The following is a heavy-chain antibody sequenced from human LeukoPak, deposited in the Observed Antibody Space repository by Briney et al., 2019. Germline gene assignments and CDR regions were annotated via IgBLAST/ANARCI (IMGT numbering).Heavy chain of an antibody. CDR2: ISSSSSYI. V-gene: IGHV3-21*01. Sequence: GGSLRLSCTASGFTFGDYAMSWVRQAPGKGLEWVSSISSSSSYIYYADSVKGRFTISRDNAKNSLYLQMNSLRAEDTAVYYCARDPIVGAKVFDYWGQGTLVTVSS. D-gene: IGHD1-26*01. CDR1: GFTFGDYA. CDR3: ARDPIVGAKVFDY. J-gene: IGHJ4*02.